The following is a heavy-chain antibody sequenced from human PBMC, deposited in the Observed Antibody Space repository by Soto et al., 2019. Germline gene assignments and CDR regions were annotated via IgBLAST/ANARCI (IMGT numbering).Heavy chain of an antibody. CDR3: ARDLWGYCGADCYPLDV. D-gene: IGHD2-21*02. Sequence: SDTLSLTCTLSGLSISSYYCSWIRQPPGKGLEWIGYMYNTGSTIYNPSLKSRVTISVDTSKNQFSLKLNSVTAADTAVYYCARDLWGYCGADCYPLDVLGQGTTVTVS. J-gene: IGHJ6*02. CDR1: GLSISSYY. CDR2: MYNTGST. V-gene: IGHV4-59*01.